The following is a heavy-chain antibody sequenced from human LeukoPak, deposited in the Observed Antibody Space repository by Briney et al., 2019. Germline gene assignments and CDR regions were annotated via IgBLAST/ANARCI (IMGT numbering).Heavy chain of an antibody. J-gene: IGHJ2*01. CDR3: ARDQRYSYGHPYWYLDL. D-gene: IGHD5-18*01. CDR1: GFTFSSYS. CDR2: ISSSSSYI. Sequence: GGSLRLSCAASGFTFSSYSMNWVRQAPGKGLEWVSSISSSSSYIYYADSVKGRFTISRDNAKNSLYLQMNSLRAEDTAVYYCARDQRYSYGHPYWYLDLWGRGTLVTVSS. V-gene: IGHV3-21*01.